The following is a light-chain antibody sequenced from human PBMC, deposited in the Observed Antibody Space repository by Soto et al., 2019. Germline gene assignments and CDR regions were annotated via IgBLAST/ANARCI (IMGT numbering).Light chain of an antibody. CDR2: GAS. CDR1: RRVRNR. V-gene: IGKV3-15*01. J-gene: IGKJ4*01. Sequence: EILLTQAPATLSVSPGERVTFSFMTSRRVRNRLAWYHHRPGQAPRPLISGASTGAAGVAPRYSASGSGTEFTLTVDRLQSADIAVYYCQQYYNWPVPFGGGTKVDIK. CDR3: QQYYNWPVP.